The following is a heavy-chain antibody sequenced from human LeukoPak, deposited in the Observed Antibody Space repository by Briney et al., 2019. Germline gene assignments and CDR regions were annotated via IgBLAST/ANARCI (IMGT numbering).Heavy chain of an antibody. CDR2: INHSGST. V-gene: IGHV4-34*01. CDR1: GGSFSGYY. D-gene: IGHD3-3*01. CDR3: ARVGLRFSGLGY. Sequence: PSETLSLTCAVYGGSFSGYYWSWIRQPPGKGLEWIGEINHSGSTNYNPSLKSRVTISVDTSKNQFSLKLSSVTAADTAVYYCARVGLRFSGLGYWGQGTLVTVSS. J-gene: IGHJ4*02.